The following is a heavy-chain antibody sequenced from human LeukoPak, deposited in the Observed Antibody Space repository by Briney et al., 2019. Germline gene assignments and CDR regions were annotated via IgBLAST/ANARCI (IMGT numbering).Heavy chain of an antibody. CDR3: ARDLTMVRGVIGDV. CDR1: GGTLSSYT. V-gene: IGHV1-69*04. D-gene: IGHD3-10*01. J-gene: IGHJ6*02. CDR2: IIPILGIA. Sequence: ASVKVSCKASGGTLSSYTISWVRQAPRQGLEWMGRIIPILGIANYAQKFQGRVTITADKSTSTAYMELSSLRSEDTAVYYCARDLTMVRGVIGDVWGQGTTVTVSS.